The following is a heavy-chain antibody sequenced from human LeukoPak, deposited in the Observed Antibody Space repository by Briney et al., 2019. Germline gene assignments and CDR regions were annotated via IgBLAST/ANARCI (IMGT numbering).Heavy chain of an antibody. J-gene: IGHJ6*04. CDR3: ARDRTAMVSGFRYYYYGMDV. CDR1: GGSISSYY. V-gene: IGHV4-59*01. CDR2: IYYSGST. D-gene: IGHD5-18*01. Sequence: SETLSLTCTVSGGSISSYYRSWIRQPPGKGLEWIGYIYYSGSTNYNPSLKSRVTISVDTSKNQFSLKLSSVTAADTAVYYCARDRTAMVSGFRYYYYGMDVWGKGTTVTVSS.